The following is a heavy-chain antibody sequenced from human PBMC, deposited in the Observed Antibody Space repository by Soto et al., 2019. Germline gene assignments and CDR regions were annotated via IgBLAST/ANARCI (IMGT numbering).Heavy chain of an antibody. Sequence: QVQLVESGGGVVQPGRSLRLSCAASGFTFSNYGMHWVRQAPGKGLEWVGVISYDGSNKYYADSVKGRFSISRDNSKSTRYLQMNSLRAEDTAVYYCAKGDWFDPWGQGTLVTVSS. CDR2: ISYDGSNK. CDR3: AKGDWFDP. CDR1: GFTFSNYG. V-gene: IGHV3-30*18. J-gene: IGHJ5*02.